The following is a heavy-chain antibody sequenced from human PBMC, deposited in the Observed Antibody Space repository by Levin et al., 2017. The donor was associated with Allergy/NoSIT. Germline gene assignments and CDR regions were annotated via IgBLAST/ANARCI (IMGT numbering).Heavy chain of an antibody. V-gene: IGHV3-48*01. CDR2: ISSSSSTI. J-gene: IGHJ4*02. CDR3: ARVGHVLRFLEWRNYFDY. D-gene: IGHD3-3*01. CDR1: GFTFSSYS. Sequence: PGGSLRLSCAASGFTFSSYSMNWVRQAPGKGLEWVSYISSSSSTIYYADSVKGRFTISRDNAKNSLYLQMNSLRAEDTAVYYCARVGHVLRFLEWRNYFDYWGQGTLVTVSS.